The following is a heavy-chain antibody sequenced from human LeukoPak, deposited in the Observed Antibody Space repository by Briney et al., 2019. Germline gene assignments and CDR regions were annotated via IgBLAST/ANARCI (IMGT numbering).Heavy chain of an antibody. Sequence: SETLSLTCTVSGDSISTTSYYWGWIRQPPGKGLEWIGSIYYSGSTYYNPSLKSRVSISVDTSKNQFSLKLSSVTAADTAVFYCARHVYSYGFSSDYWGQGTLVTVSS. V-gene: IGHV4-39*01. D-gene: IGHD5-18*01. CDR3: ARHVYSYGFSSDY. CDR2: IYYSGST. CDR1: GDSISTTSYY. J-gene: IGHJ4*02.